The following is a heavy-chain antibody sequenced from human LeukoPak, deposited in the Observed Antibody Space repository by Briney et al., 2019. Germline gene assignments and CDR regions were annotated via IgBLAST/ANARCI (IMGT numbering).Heavy chain of an antibody. CDR2: ISHDGSNI. CDR1: GFTFYSYG. V-gene: IGHV3-30*18. Sequence: GGSLRLSCAASGFTFYSYGMHWVRQAPGKGLEWVAVISHDGSNIHYGDSVKGRFTISRDNSKNMLFLQMSGLRAEDTAVYYCAKDGGIAVAGTFDYWGQGTLVTVSS. D-gene: IGHD6-19*01. CDR3: AKDGGIAVAGTFDY. J-gene: IGHJ4*02.